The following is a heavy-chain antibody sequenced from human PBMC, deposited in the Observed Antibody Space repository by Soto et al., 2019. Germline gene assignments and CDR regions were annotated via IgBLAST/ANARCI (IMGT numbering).Heavy chain of an antibody. Sequence: SETLSLTCTVSGDSISSGDYYWSWIRQPPGKGLEWIGCIYYSGSTYYNPSLKSRVTISVDTSKNQFSLKLSSVTAADTAVYYCARSIGVAAAGPFDYWGQGTLVTVSS. CDR2: IYYSGST. D-gene: IGHD6-13*01. J-gene: IGHJ4*02. CDR1: GDSISSGDYY. V-gene: IGHV4-30-4*01. CDR3: ARSIGVAAAGPFDY.